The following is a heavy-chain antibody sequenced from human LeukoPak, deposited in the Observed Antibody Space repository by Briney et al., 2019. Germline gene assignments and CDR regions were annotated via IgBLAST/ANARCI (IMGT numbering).Heavy chain of an antibody. CDR1: GGSFSGYY. V-gene: IGHV4-34*01. D-gene: IGHD3-9*01. CDR3: ARRGQRTIFHI. Sequence: TSETLSLTCAVYGGSFSGYYWSWIRQPPGEGLEWIGEINHSGSTNYNPSLKSRVTISVDTSKNQFSLKLSSVTAADTAVYYCARRGQRTIFHIWGQGTMVTVSS. J-gene: IGHJ3*02. CDR2: INHSGST.